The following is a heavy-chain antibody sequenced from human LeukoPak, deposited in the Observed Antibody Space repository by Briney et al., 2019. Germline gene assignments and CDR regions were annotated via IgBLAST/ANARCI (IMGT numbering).Heavy chain of an antibody. D-gene: IGHD2-2*01. CDR2: IIPIFGTA. V-gene: IGHV1-69*06. J-gene: IGHJ5*02. CDR3: ARDRTGPADNWFDP. CDR1: VGTFSSYA. Sequence: SVKVSCKASVGTFSSYAISWVRQAPGQGLEWMGRIIPIFGTANYAQKFQGRVTITADKSTSTAYMELSSLRSEDTAVYYCARDRTGPADNWFDPWGQGTLVTVSS.